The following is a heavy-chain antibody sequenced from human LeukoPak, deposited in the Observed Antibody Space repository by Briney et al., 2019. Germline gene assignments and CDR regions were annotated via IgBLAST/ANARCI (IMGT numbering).Heavy chain of an antibody. Sequence: GGSLRLSCAASGFTLDDYGMSWVRQAPGKGLEWFSGINWNGGITGYADSVKGRFTISRDNAKNSLYLQMNSLRAEDTALYHCAREGSGSYYSRVGSFDYWGQGTLVTVSS. CDR1: GFTLDDYG. V-gene: IGHV3-20*01. CDR3: AREGSGSYYSRVGSFDY. D-gene: IGHD1-26*01. CDR2: INWNGGIT. J-gene: IGHJ4*02.